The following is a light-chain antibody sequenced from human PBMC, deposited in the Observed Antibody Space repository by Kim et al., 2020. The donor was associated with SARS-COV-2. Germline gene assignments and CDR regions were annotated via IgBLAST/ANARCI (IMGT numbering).Light chain of an antibody. Sequence: PGKTARITCAGDKLGDKYACWYQQKPGPSPVLVIDQDSKRPSGIPGRFSGTNSGNTATLTISGTQAMDEADYYCQAWDSSTAWVFGGGTQLTVL. CDR2: QDS. CDR1: KLGDKY. J-gene: IGLJ3*02. CDR3: QAWDSSTAWV. V-gene: IGLV3-1*01.